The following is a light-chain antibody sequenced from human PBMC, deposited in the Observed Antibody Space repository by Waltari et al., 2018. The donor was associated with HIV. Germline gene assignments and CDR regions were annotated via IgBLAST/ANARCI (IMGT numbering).Light chain of an antibody. CDR1: SSDVGGYNY. J-gene: IGLJ1*01. V-gene: IGLV2-14*01. Sequence: QSALTQPASVSGSPGQSITISCTGTSSDVGGYNYVSWYQQHTGKAPKLMIYDVTNRPSGVSNRFSGSKSGNTASLTISGLQAEDEADYYCSSYTSSNTYVFGTGTKVTVL. CDR2: DVT. CDR3: SSYTSSNTYV.